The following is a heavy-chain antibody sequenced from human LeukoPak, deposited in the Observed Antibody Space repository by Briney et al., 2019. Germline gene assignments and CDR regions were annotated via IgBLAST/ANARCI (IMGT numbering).Heavy chain of an antibody. CDR3: ARDLRIVVVTGQTDTFDI. V-gene: IGHV3-21*01. CDR1: GFTFSNYN. Sequence: GGSLRLSCAASGFTFSNYNINWVRQAPGKGLEWVSSISSSSSDISYADSVKGRFTISRDNAKNPLYLQMSSLRAEDTAVYYCARDLRIVVVTGQTDTFDIWGPGTMVTVS. CDR2: ISSSSSDI. D-gene: IGHD2-21*02. J-gene: IGHJ3*02.